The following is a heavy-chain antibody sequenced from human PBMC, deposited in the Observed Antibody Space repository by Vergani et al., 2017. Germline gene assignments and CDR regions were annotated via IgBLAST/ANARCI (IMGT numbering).Heavy chain of an antibody. D-gene: IGHD1-26*01. Sequence: QVQLVQSGAEVKKPGASVKVSCKASGYTFTSYYMHWVRQAPGQGLEWMGIINPSGGSTSYAQKFQGRVTMTRDTSTSTVYMELSSLRSEDTAVYYCARVFSIVGATGKFDYWGQGTLVTVSS. CDR1: GYTFTSYY. CDR3: ARVFSIVGATGKFDY. CDR2: INPSGGST. V-gene: IGHV1-46*01. J-gene: IGHJ4*02.